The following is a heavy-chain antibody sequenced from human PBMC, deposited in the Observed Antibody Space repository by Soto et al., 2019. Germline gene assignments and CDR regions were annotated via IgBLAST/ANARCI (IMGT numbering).Heavy chain of an antibody. D-gene: IGHD3-3*01. CDR1: GFTFSSYA. CDR3: ARKAGGVYDFWRPFDY. V-gene: IGHV3-23*01. Sequence: PGGSLRLSCAASGFTFSSYAMSWVRQAPGKGLEWVSAISGSGGSTYYADSVKGRFTISRDNCKNTLYLQMNSLIAEDTAVYYCARKAGGVYDFWRPFDYWGQGTLVTVSS. J-gene: IGHJ4*02. CDR2: ISGSGGST.